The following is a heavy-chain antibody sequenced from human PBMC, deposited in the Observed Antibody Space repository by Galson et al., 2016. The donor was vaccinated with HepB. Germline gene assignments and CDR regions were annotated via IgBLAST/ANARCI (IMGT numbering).Heavy chain of an antibody. J-gene: IGHJ4*02. CDR2: IYYSGGT. CDR1: GGSVSSGSYY. Sequence: SETLSLTCTVSGGSVSSGSYYWSWIRQSPGKGLEWIGYIYYSGGTNYSPSLESRVTISVHRSKNQVSLKLNSVTAADTAMSYCASGGYCGGDCYYFDYWGQGTLVIVSS. V-gene: IGHV4-61*01. D-gene: IGHD2-21*02. CDR3: ASGGYCGGDCYYFDY.